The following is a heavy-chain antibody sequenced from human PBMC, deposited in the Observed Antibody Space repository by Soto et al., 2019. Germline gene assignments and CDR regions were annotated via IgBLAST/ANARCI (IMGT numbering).Heavy chain of an antibody. Sequence: QVQLQESGPGLVKPSETLSLTCTVSGGSISSYYWSWIRQPPGKGLEWIGYIYYSGSTNYNPSLNSRVTISVDPSKNQCSLKLSPVTAADTAVYYCARQGPYGMDVWGQGTTVTVSS. CDR3: ARQGPYGMDV. J-gene: IGHJ6*02. CDR1: GGSISSYY. CDR2: IYYSGST. V-gene: IGHV4-59*08.